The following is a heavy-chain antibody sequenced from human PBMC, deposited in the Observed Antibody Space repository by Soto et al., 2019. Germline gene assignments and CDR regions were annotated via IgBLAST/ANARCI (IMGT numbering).Heavy chain of an antibody. CDR3: AKDPALGLRLGELSLLSHWFDP. CDR2: IFSSGST. V-gene: IGHV4-59*12. Sequence: SETLSLTCTVSGGSISNYYWSWIRQPPGKGLQWIGYIFSSGSTNYNPSLKSRVTISVNTSKNQFSLNLNSVTAEDTAVYYCAKDPALGLRLGELSLLSHWFDPWGQGTLVTVSS. D-gene: IGHD3-16*02. CDR1: GGSISNYY. J-gene: IGHJ5*02.